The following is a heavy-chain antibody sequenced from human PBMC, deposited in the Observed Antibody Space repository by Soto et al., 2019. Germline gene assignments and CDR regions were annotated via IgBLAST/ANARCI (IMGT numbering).Heavy chain of an antibody. J-gene: IGHJ4*02. CDR3: ARGGRIQLWLHSHFDY. CDR1: GFTFSSYE. V-gene: IGHV3-48*03. Sequence: PGGSLRLSCAASGFTFSSYEMNWVRQAPGKGLEWVSYISSSGSTIYYADSVKGRFTISRDNAKNSLYLQMNSLRAEDTAVYYCARGGRIQLWLHSHFDYWGQGTLVTRLL. D-gene: IGHD5-18*01. CDR2: ISSSGSTI.